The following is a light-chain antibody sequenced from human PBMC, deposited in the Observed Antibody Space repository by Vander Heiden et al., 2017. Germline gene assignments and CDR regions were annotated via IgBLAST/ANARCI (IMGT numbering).Light chain of an antibody. CDR1: QSISSW. CDR3: RVETDFWCT. J-gene: IGKJ2*02. CDR2: KAS. Sequence: DIQMTQSPSTLSASVGDRVTITCRASQSISSWLAWYQQKPGKAPKLLIYKASILVSAVPSTFTGSRSRTEFTLTVGRLLPDDLATSFSRVETDFWCTFGPGTKMEIK. V-gene: IGKV1-5*03.